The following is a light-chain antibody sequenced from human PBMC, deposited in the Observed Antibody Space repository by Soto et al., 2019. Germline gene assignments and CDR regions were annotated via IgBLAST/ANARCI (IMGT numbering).Light chain of an antibody. CDR3: QQYVMSPPN. J-gene: IGKJ4*01. Sequence: ESVLSQAPATLSLSPGERAILSCRASQSVLDNQAAWYQQKPGQAPRLLIYRASSKVTGIPDRFSGSGSETDFTLTISRLESEDFAVYYCQQYVMSPPNFGGGTKVDIK. CDR1: QSVLDNQ. CDR2: RAS. V-gene: IGKV3-20*01.